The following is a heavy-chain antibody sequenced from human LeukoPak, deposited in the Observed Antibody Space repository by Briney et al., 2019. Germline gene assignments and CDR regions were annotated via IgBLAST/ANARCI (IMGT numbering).Heavy chain of an antibody. V-gene: IGHV3-53*01. D-gene: IGHD5-18*01. Sequence: PGGSLKLSCAASGFTVSDNYMSWVRQPPGKGLEWVSFIYTGTNTYYADSVKGRFTISRDNSKNTVVLQIDSLRVEDTAVYFCARDGGSGISYDNYIYYGMDVWGQGTTVTVSS. CDR2: IYTGTNT. J-gene: IGHJ6*02. CDR1: GFTVSDNY. CDR3: ARDGGSGISYDNYIYYGMDV.